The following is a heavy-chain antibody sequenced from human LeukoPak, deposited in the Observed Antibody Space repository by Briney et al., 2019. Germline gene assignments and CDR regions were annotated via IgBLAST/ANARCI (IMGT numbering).Heavy chain of an antibody. D-gene: IGHD3/OR15-3a*01. CDR2: ISYDGSEQ. CDR1: GFTFSHYA. J-gene: IGHJ4*02. V-gene: IGHV3-30*04. Sequence: GGSLRLSCAASGFTFSHYAMYWVRQAPGKGLEWVALISYDGSEQHYADSVKGRFTISRDSPKNTLYLQMNTLRPVDTAVYYCARERTGFYAEYWGQGTLVTVSS. CDR3: ARERTGFYAEY.